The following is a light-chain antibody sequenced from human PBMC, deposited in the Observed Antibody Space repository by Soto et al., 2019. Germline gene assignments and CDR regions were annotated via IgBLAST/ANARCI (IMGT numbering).Light chain of an antibody. CDR3: QSSDSSLSGSV. Sequence: QSVLTQPPSVSGAPGQRVTFSCTGSSSNIGAGYDVHWYQQLPGTAPKLLIYGNTNRPSGVPDRFSGSKSGTSASLAITGLQAEDEADYYCQSSDSSLSGSVFGGGTKVTVL. V-gene: IGLV1-40*01. CDR2: GNT. CDR1: SSNIGAGYD. J-gene: IGLJ2*01.